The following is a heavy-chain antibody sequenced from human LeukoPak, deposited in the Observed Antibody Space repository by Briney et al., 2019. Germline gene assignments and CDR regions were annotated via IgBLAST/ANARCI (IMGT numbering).Heavy chain of an antibody. J-gene: IGHJ4*02. CDR1: GFTFSSYW. V-gene: IGHV3-74*01. Sequence: GGSLILSCAASGFTFSSYWMHWVRPAPGKGLVWVSRINSDWSSTSYADSVKGRFTISRDNAKNTLYLQMNSLRAEDTAVYYCARDICSGGSCYYDYWGQGTLVTVSS. CDR2: INSDWSST. CDR3: ARDICSGGSCYYDY. D-gene: IGHD2-15*01.